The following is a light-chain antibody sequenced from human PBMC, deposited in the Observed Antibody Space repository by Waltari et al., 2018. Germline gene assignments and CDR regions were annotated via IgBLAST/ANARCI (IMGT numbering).Light chain of an antibody. CDR3: QQAYSFPLT. CDR1: QRISNY. J-gene: IGKJ4*01. V-gene: IGKV1-39*01. CDR2: AAS. Sequence: DIQMTQSPSSLSASAGDRVTITCRASQRISNYLNWYQQKPGKAPNLLIYAASSLQSGVPSRFSGSGSGTEFTLTISSLQPEDFATYYCQQAYSFPLTFGGGTKVEIK.